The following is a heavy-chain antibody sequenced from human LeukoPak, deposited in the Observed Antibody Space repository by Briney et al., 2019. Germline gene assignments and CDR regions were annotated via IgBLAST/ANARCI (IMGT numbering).Heavy chain of an antibody. V-gene: IGHV4-30-2*01. CDR2: IYHSGST. CDR1: GGSISSSGHS. D-gene: IGHD3-10*01. J-gene: IGHJ6*02. CDR3: ARSLWFGELSPYGMDV. Sequence: SQTLSLTCAVSGGSISSSGHSWSWIRQPPGKGLEWIGYIYHSGSTYYNPSLESRVTISVDRSKNQFSLKLSSVTAADTAVYYCARSLWFGELSPYGMDVWGQGTTVTVSS.